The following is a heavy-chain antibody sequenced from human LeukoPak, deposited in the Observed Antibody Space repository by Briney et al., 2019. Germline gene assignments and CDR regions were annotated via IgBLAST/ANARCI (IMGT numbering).Heavy chain of an antibody. V-gene: IGHV3-11*01. D-gene: IGHD4-17*01. CDR3: ARELLMTTVTTFYNY. Sequence: GGSLRLSCAASGFTFSDYYMSWIRQAPGKGLEWVSYISSSGSTIYYADSVKGRFTISRDNAKNSLYLQMNSLRAEDTAVYYCARELLMTTVTTFYNYWGQGTLVTVSS. CDR2: ISSSGSTI. CDR1: GFTFSDYY. J-gene: IGHJ4*02.